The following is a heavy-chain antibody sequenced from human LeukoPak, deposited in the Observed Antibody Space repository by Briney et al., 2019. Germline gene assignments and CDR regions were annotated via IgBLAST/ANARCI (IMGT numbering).Heavy chain of an antibody. J-gene: IGHJ4*02. CDR2: INPNNGAT. V-gene: IGHV1-2*02. CDR1: GYSFTAQY. CDR3: ASYPGGVSPPPFDY. Sequence: ASVKVSCKASGYSFTAQYMHWLRQAPGQGPEWMGWINPNNGATKYAQRFLGRVIMTRDTSTTTAYMELSSLRSDDTAVYFCASYPGGVSPPPFDYWGQGTLVIVSS. D-gene: IGHD2-8*02.